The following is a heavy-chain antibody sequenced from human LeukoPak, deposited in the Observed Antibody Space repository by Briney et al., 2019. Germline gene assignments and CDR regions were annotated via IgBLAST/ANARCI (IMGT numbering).Heavy chain of an antibody. CDR3: AKDQDLNSSSWYGFDY. D-gene: IGHD6-13*01. CDR1: GFTFSSYG. V-gene: IGHV3-30*18. Sequence: GSLRLSCAASGFTFSSYGMHWVRQAPGKGLEWVAVISYDGSNKYYADSVKGRFTISRDNSKNTLYLQMNSLRAEDTAVYYCAKDQDLNSSSWYGFDYWGQGTLVTVSS. J-gene: IGHJ4*02. CDR2: ISYDGSNK.